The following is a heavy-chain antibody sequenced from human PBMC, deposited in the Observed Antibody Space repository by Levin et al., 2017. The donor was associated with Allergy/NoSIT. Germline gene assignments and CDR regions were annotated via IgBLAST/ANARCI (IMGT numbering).Heavy chain of an antibody. V-gene: IGHV3-15*01. CDR2: IKSKIDGGTA. J-gene: IGHJ4*02. D-gene: IGHD4-17*01. Sequence: GESLKISCAASGLTFNNAWMSWVRQAPGKGLEWVGRIKSKIDGGTADYAAPVKGRFSISRDDSENTLFLQMNSLKTEDTAVYYCTIDNPLYGDYVADSDYWGQGILVTVSS. CDR3: TIDNPLYGDYVADSDY. CDR1: GLTFNNAW.